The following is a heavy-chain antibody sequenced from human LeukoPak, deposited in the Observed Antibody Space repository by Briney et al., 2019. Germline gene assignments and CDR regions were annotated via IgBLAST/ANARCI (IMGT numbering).Heavy chain of an antibody. CDR2: INHSGSP. CDR1: GGSFSGYY. D-gene: IGHD3-22*01. CDR3: ARGRIENYYDSSGPGFDY. Sequence: PSETLSLTCAVYGGSFSGYYWSWIRQPPGKGLEWIGEINHSGSPNYNPSLKSRVTISVDTSKNQFSLKLSSVTAADTAVYYCARGRIENYYDSSGPGFDYWGQGTLVTASS. J-gene: IGHJ4*02. V-gene: IGHV4-34*01.